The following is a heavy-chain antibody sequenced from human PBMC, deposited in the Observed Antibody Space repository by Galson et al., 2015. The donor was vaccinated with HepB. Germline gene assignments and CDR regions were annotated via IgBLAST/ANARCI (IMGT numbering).Heavy chain of an antibody. CDR3: AKDRVGTTSLFRYYYYYGMDV. CDR1: GFTFSSYG. Sequence: SLRLSCAASGFTFSSYGMHWVRQAPGKGLEWVAVISYDGSNKYYADSVKGRFTISRDNSKNTLYLQMNSLRAEDTAVYYCAKDRVGTTSLFRYYYYYGMDVWGQGTTVTVSS. V-gene: IGHV3-30*18. CDR2: ISYDGSNK. J-gene: IGHJ6*02. D-gene: IGHD2/OR15-2a*01.